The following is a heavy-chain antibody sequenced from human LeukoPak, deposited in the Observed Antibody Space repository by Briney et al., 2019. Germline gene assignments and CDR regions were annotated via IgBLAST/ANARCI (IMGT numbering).Heavy chain of an antibody. D-gene: IGHD3-22*01. V-gene: IGHV4-59*01. CDR2: IYYSGST. CDR1: GGSISSYY. Sequence: SETLSLTCTVSGGSISSYYWSWIRQPPGKGLEWIGYIYYSGSTNYNPSLKSRVTISVDTSKNQFSLKLSSVTAADTAVYYCARHPRLIYDSSGYFDYWGQGTLVTVSS. CDR3: ARHPRLIYDSSGYFDY. J-gene: IGHJ4*02.